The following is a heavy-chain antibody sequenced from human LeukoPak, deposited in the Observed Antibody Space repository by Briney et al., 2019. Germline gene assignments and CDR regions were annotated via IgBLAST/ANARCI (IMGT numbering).Heavy chain of an antibody. J-gene: IGHJ4*02. CDR2: IKSKTDGGTT. D-gene: IGHD2-2*01. V-gene: IGHV3-15*01. Sequence: GGSLRLSCAASGFTFSNAWVSWVRQAPGKGLEWVGRIKSKTDGGTTEYAAPVQGRFTISRDDSKNTLYLQMNSLKTEETAEYYCTPVIGYCSSTSCPRQDYWGQGTLVTDSS. CDR3: TPVIGYCSSTSCPRQDY. CDR1: GFTFSNAW.